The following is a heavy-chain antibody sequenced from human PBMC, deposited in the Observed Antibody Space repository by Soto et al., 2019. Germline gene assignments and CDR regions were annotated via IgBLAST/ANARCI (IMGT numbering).Heavy chain of an antibody. V-gene: IGHV3-23*01. D-gene: IGHD2-15*01. CDR1: GFTFSSYA. CDR3: EKNDIVVVVADDAFDI. Sequence: EVQLLESGGGLVQPGGSLRLSCAASGFTFSSYAMSWVRQAPGKGLEWVSAISGSGGSTYYADSVKGRFTMSRDNSKNTLYLEKNTLRAEDTTIYNCEKNDIVVVVADDAFDIWGQGTMVTVSS. CDR2: ISGSGGST. J-gene: IGHJ3*02.